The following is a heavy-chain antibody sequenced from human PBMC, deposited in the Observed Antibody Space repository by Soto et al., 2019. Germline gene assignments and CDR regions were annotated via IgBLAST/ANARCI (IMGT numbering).Heavy chain of an antibody. D-gene: IGHD3-9*01. J-gene: IGHJ5*02. CDR1: GGSISSSSYY. CDR3: ARHYDILTGYYNGPGWFDP. V-gene: IGHV4-39*01. CDR2: IYYSGST. Sequence: PSETLSLTCTVSGGSISSSSYYWGWIRQPPGKGLEWIGSIYYSGSTYYNPSLKSRVTISVDTSKNQFSLKLSSVTAADTAVYYCARHYDILTGYYNGPGWFDPWGQGTLVTVSS.